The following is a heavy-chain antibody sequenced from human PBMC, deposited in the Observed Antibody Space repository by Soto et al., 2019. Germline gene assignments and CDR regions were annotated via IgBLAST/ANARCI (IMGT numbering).Heavy chain of an antibody. CDR3: ARGFGFGVGSGGSYYYGMDV. J-gene: IGHJ6*02. V-gene: IGHV3-33*01. Sequence: GGSLRLSCAASGFTFSSYGMHWVRQAPGKGLEWVAVIWYDGSNKYYADSVKGRFTISRDNSKNTLYLQMNSLRAEDTAVYYCARGFGFGVGSGGSYYYGMDVRGQGTKVTVSS. CDR1: GFTFSSYG. D-gene: IGHD2-15*01. CDR2: IWYDGSNK.